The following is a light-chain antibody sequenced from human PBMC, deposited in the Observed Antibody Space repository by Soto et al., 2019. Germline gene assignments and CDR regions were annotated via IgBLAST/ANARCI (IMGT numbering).Light chain of an antibody. CDR2: FAS. CDR1: QGIGAR. CDR3: RHTFSFPRT. J-gene: IGKJ1*01. V-gene: IGKV1-12*01. Sequence: DIQMTQSPSSVSASVGDRVTITCRASQGIGARLAWYQQRPGKVPQLVVYFASTLPSGVPSRFSASGSGAEFRLTISPLQAEDFATYYCRHTFSFPRTFGQGTKVEV.